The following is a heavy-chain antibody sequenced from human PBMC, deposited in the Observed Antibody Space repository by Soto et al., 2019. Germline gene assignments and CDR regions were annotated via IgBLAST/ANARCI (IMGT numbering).Heavy chain of an antibody. CDR3: ARREIQGPIDY. CDR1: GDSISNNKW. V-gene: IGHV4-4*02. CDR2: MHHSGSI. D-gene: IGHD1-26*01. Sequence: SETLSLTCSVSGDSISNNKWWSWVRQPPGKGLEWIGEMHHSGSIHYNASLKSRATLSVDKSRNQFSLQLTSVTAVDTAVYYCARREIQGPIDYWGQGTLVTVSS. J-gene: IGHJ4*02.